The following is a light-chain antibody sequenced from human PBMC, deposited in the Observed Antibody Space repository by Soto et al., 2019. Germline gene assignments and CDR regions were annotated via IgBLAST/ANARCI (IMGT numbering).Light chain of an antibody. CDR1: RSISIY. CDR2: AAS. Sequence: DIQMTQSPSSLSASVGDRVTITCRASRSISIYLNWYQQRPGKAPKLLIYAASSLQSGVPSTFSGSGSGTDFTLTISSLQPEDFATYYCQQSYSTPRTFGQGTKVDIK. CDR3: QQSYSTPRT. V-gene: IGKV1-39*01. J-gene: IGKJ1*01.